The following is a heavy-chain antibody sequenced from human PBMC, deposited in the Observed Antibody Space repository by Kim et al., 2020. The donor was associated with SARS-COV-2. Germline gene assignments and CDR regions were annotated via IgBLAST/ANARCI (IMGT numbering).Heavy chain of an antibody. D-gene: IGHD1-26*01. J-gene: IGHJ4*02. CDR3: ASNSGSYGKYYFDY. V-gene: IGHV4-39*01. CDR2: IYYSGST. Sequence: SETLSLTCTVSGGSISSSSYYWGWIRQPPGKGLEWIGSIYYSGSTYYNPSLKSRVTISVDTSKNQFSLKLSSVTAADTAVYYCASNSGSYGKYYFDYWGQGTLVTVSS. CDR1: GGSISSSSYY.